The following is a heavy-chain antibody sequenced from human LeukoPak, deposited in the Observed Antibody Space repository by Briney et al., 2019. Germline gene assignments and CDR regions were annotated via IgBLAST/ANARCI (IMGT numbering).Heavy chain of an antibody. Sequence: SQTLSLTCTVSGGSISSGSYYWNWIRQPAGKGLEWIGRIYTSGSTNYNPSLKSRVTISVDTSKNQFSLKLSSVTAADTAVYYCARAIVVVPAAPTGSWFDPWGQGTLVTVSS. D-gene: IGHD2-2*01. CDR3: ARAIVVVPAAPTGSWFDP. CDR2: IYTSGST. J-gene: IGHJ5*02. V-gene: IGHV4-61*02. CDR1: GGSISSGSYY.